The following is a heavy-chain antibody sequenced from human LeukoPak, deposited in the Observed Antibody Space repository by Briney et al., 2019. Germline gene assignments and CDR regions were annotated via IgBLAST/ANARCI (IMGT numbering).Heavy chain of an antibody. Sequence: SQTLSLTCTVSGGSISSDDYYRSWIRQPPEKGLEWIGYIYYSGSTYYNASLRSRITISVDTSKNQFSLKLSSVTAADTAVYFCARGTRYCTNTSCYRTAMDVWGQGTTVTVSS. CDR1: GGSISSDDYY. V-gene: IGHV4-30-4*01. CDR2: IYYSGST. CDR3: ARGTRYCTNTSCYRTAMDV. J-gene: IGHJ6*02. D-gene: IGHD2-2*02.